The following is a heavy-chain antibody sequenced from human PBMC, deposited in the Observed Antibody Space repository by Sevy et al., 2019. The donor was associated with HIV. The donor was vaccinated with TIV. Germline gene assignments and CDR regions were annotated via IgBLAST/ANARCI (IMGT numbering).Heavy chain of an antibody. CDR1: GFTFSSYW. CDR3: ARLFYGSADY. D-gene: IGHD3-10*01. V-gene: IGHV3-7*01. J-gene: IGHJ4*02. Sequence: GGSLRLSCAATGFTFSSYWMSWVRQAPGKGLEWVANINQDGSETFYVDSVKGRFTISRHNPRKSLYLQMNSLSAEDTAVYYCARLFYGSADYWGQGTLVTVSS. CDR2: INQDGSET.